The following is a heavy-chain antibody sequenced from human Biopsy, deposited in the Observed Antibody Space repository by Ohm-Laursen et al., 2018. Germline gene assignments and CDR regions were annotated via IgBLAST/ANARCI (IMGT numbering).Heavy chain of an antibody. J-gene: IGHJ3*01. Sequence: SDTLSLTCTVSGASVSSGSYDWSWIRQPPGKGLEWIGNIYNDVSTNYNPSLRSRVTMSADKSKNQFSLKLRSVTAADTAVYYCARGYAGLYEAFDFWGQGTVVTVAS. CDR2: IYNDVST. V-gene: IGHV4-61*01. D-gene: IGHD5-18*01. CDR3: ARGYAGLYEAFDF. CDR1: GASVSSGSYD.